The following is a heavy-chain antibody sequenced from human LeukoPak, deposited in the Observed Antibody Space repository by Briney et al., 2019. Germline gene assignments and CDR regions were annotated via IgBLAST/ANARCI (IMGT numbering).Heavy chain of an antibody. J-gene: IGHJ4*02. V-gene: IGHV3-48*02. D-gene: IGHD6-19*01. Sequence: GGSLRLSCAASGISFSDYSMNWVRQAPGKGLDGVSYISTSSAIISYADSVKGRFTISRDNVKNSLYLQMNSLRDEDTAVYYCGREEAVAGNYFDYWGQGTLVTVSS. CDR3: GREEAVAGNYFDY. CDR2: ISTSSAII. CDR1: GISFSDYS.